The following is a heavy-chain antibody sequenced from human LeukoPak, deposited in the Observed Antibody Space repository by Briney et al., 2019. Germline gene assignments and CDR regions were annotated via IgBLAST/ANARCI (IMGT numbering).Heavy chain of an antibody. CDR1: GGTFSSYA. V-gene: IGHV1-69*06. CDR2: IIPIFGTA. D-gene: IGHD3-10*01. J-gene: IGHJ4*02. Sequence: SVKVSCKASGGTFSSYAISWVRQAPGQGLEWMGGIIPIFGTANYAQKFQGRVTITADKSTSTAYMELSSLRSEDTAVYYCATLKEGFGELGPLSIWGQGTLVTVSS. CDR3: ATLKEGFGELGPLSI.